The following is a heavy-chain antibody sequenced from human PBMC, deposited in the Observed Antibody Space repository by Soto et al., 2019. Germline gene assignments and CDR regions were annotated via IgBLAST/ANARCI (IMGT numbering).Heavy chain of an antibody. Sequence: GGSLRLSCAASGFTFSSYAMSWVRQAPGKGLEWVSAISGSGGSTYYADSVKGRFTISRDNSKNTLYLQMNSLRAEDTAVYYCAKQRIYYDILTGYYPAYFDYWGQGTLVTVSS. CDR3: AKQRIYYDILTGYYPAYFDY. J-gene: IGHJ4*02. CDR1: GFTFSSYA. CDR2: ISGSGGST. D-gene: IGHD3-9*01. V-gene: IGHV3-23*01.